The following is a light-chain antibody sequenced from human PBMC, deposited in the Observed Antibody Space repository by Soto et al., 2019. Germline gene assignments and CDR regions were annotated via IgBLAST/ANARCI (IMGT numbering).Light chain of an antibody. Sequence: EIVLTQSPATLSVSPGERATLSCRASQSVSTNLAWYQQKLGQAPRVLIYGSSSRATGVPARFSGSGSGTEITLTISSLQSEDSGIYYCLQDNDWPLSTFGQGTRLEIK. J-gene: IGKJ5*01. CDR3: LQDNDWPLST. CDR1: QSVSTN. CDR2: GSS. V-gene: IGKV3-15*01.